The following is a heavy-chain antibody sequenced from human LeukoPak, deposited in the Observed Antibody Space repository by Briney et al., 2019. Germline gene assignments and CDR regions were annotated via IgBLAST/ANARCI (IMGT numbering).Heavy chain of an antibody. CDR1: GGSISSGGYS. D-gene: IGHD3-22*01. Sequence: SQTVSLTCAVSGGSISSGGYSWSWIRQPPGKGLEWIGYLYHSGSTYYNPSLKSRVTISVDRSKNQFSLKLSSVTAADTAVYYCARGIQEDYYDSSGYYYSWFDPWGQGTLVTVSS. CDR2: LYHSGST. V-gene: IGHV4-30-2*01. CDR3: ARGIQEDYYDSSGYYYSWFDP. J-gene: IGHJ5*02.